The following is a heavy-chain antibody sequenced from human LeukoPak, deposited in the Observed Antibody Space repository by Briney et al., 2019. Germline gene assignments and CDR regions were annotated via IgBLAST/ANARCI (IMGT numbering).Heavy chain of an antibody. CDR3: ARRSLSTMVRGVIRYYYYGMDV. CDR1: GGSISSNGFY. V-gene: IGHV4-39*07. CDR2: IYYNGIT. Sequence: SETLSLTCIVSGGSISSNGFYWGWIRQPPGKGLEWIGSIYYNGITYYNPSLKSRVTISVDTSKNQFSLKLSSVTAADTAVYYCARRSLSTMVRGVIRYYYYGMDVWGQGTTVTVSS. J-gene: IGHJ6*02. D-gene: IGHD3-10*01.